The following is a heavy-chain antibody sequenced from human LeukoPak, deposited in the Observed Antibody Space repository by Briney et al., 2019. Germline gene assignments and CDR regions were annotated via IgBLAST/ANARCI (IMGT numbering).Heavy chain of an antibody. CDR3: ARDAYSSSWYQPMDV. CDR1: GYTFTSYG. Sequence: ASVKVSCKASGYTFTSYGISWVRQAPGQGLEWMGWISAYNGNTNYAPKLQGRVTMTADTSTSTAYMELRSLRSDDTAVYYCARDAYSSSWYQPMDVWGQGTTVTVSS. D-gene: IGHD6-13*01. J-gene: IGHJ6*02. CDR2: ISAYNGNT. V-gene: IGHV1-18*01.